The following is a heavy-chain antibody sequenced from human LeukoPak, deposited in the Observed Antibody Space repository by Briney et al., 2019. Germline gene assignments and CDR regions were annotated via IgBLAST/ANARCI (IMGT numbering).Heavy chain of an antibody. V-gene: IGHV3-23*01. CDR2: IIGSGAST. Sequence: GGSLRLSCAASGFSFSSYAMSWVRQAPGRGLEWVSSIIGSGASTYYADSVTGRFTTSRDNSKKTLYLQLNSLRAEDTAVYYCAKVIYYGSEDVDYWGQGTLVTVSS. J-gene: IGHJ4*01. CDR1: GFSFSSYA. D-gene: IGHD3-10*01. CDR3: AKVIYYGSEDVDY.